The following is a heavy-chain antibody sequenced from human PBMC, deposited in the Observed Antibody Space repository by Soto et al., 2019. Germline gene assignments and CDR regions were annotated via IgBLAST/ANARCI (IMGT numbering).Heavy chain of an antibody. V-gene: IGHV4-4*02. CDR2: IYHSGNT. D-gene: IGHD3-10*01. Sequence: QVQLQESGPGLVKPSGTLSLTCALSGASIITDNWWSWVRQPPGKEMEWIGEIYHSGNTNFNPSVKSRVPISVDTSKNQFSLTVSSVTAADTAIYYCARASASSKPRGVVINWGQGTLVTVSS. CDR1: GASIITDNW. J-gene: IGHJ4*02. CDR3: ARASASSKPRGVVIN.